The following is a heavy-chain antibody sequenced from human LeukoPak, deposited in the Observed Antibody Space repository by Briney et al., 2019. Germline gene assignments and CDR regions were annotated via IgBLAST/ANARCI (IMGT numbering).Heavy chain of an antibody. D-gene: IGHD2-15*01. J-gene: IGHJ4*02. CDR1: GGSFSGYY. CDR3: ARVKVVVVAATPGFDY. CDR2: INHSGST. V-gene: IGHV4-34*01. Sequence: SETLSLTCAVNGGSFSGYYWSWIRQPPGKGLEWIGEINHSGSTNYNPSLKSRVTISVDTSKNQFSLKLSSVTAADTAVYYCARVKVVVVAATPGFDYWGQGTLVTVSS.